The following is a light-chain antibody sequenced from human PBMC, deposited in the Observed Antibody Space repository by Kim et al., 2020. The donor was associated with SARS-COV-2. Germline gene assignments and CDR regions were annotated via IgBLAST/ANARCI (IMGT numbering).Light chain of an antibody. CDR1: SLRNYF. CDR2: DED. Sequence: SSELTQDPAVAVALGQTVRITCQGDSLRNYFANWYQQKPGEAPLLLIYDEDKRPSGIPDRFSGSSSGNTASLTITGARAEDEADYYCHPRDDSSWVFGGG. CDR3: HPRDDSSWV. V-gene: IGLV3-19*01. J-gene: IGLJ3*02.